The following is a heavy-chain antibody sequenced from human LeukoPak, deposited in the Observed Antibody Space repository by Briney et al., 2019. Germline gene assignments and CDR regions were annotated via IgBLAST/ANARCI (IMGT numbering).Heavy chain of an antibody. D-gene: IGHD3-10*01. CDR1: GDSINSLDL. Sequence: SETLSPTCTVSGDSINSLDLWSWVRQPPGKGLEWIGEMYLSGTTHSNPSVKSRVTISIDKSKNQFFLNLSSVTAADTAVYYCARDSSGSYSPAFFDYWGQGTLVTVSS. J-gene: IGHJ4*02. V-gene: IGHV4-4*02. CDR2: MYLSGTT. CDR3: ARDSSGSYSPAFFDY.